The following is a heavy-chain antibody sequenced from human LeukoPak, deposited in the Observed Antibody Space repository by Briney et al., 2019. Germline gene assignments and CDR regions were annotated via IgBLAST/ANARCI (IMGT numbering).Heavy chain of an antibody. CDR2: ISSSSSTI. V-gene: IGHV3-48*01. CDR1: GFTFSSYS. J-gene: IGHJ4*02. CDR3: ARDDSSGYYYSGRFFDY. D-gene: IGHD3-22*01. Sequence: GGSLRLSCAASGFTFSSYSMNWVRQAPGKGLEWVSYISSSSSTIYYADSVKGRFTISRDNAKNSLYLQMNSLRAEDTAVYYCARDDSSGYYYSGRFFDYWGQGTLVTVSS.